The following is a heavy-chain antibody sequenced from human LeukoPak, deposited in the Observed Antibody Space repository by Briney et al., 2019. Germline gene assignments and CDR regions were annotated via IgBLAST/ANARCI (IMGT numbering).Heavy chain of an antibody. CDR2: INPNSGGT. Sequence: ASVKVSCKASGYTFTGYYMHWVRQAPGQGLEWMGWINPNSGGTNYAQKFQGRVTMTRDTSISTAYMELSRLRSDDTAVYYCARGGLYYGSGNDYMDVWGKGTTVTVSS. CDR3: ARGGLYYGSGNDYMDV. J-gene: IGHJ6*03. CDR1: GYTFTGYY. D-gene: IGHD3-10*01. V-gene: IGHV1-2*02.